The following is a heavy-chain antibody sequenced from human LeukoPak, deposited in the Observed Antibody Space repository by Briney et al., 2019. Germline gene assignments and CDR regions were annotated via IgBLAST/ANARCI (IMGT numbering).Heavy chain of an antibody. J-gene: IGHJ4*02. D-gene: IGHD6-19*01. CDR3: AHAVAGTGYFDY. V-gene: IGHV4-59*08. CDR1: GGSISSYY. Sequence: SETLSLTCTVSGGSISSYYWSWIPQPPGKGLEWIGYIYYSGSTNYNPSLKSRVTISVDTSKNQFSLKLSSVTAADTAVYYCAHAVAGTGYFDYWGQGTLVTVSS. CDR2: IYYSGST.